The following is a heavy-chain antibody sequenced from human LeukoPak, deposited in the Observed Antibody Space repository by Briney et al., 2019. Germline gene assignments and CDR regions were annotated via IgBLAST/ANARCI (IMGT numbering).Heavy chain of an antibody. CDR2: IYYSGST. CDR1: GGSISSGRHY. J-gene: IGHJ4*02. Sequence: SETLSLTCSVSGGSISSGRHYWSWIRQHPGKGLEWIGNIYYSGSTYYNPSLKSRVTISVDKSKNQFSLKLSSVTAADTAVYYCARRVYNSGWYVPFDYWGQGTLVTVSS. D-gene: IGHD6-19*01. CDR3: ARRVYNSGWYVPFDY. V-gene: IGHV4-31*03.